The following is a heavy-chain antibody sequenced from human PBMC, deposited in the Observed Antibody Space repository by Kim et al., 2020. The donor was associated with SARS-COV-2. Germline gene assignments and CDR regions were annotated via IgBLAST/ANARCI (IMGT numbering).Heavy chain of an antibody. CDR3: TRDLTYSISSTYYYDAFDI. V-gene: IGHV3-7*01. D-gene: IGHD3-22*01. CDR1: GFTFSNYW. CDR2: IRQDESEK. Sequence: GGSLRLSCEASGFTFSNYWMTWVRQAPGKGLEWVANIRQDESEKYYVDSVKGRFSISRDNAKNSLYLQMTSLRAEDTAMYYCTRDLTYSISSTYYYDAFDIWGRGTMVTVSS. J-gene: IGHJ3*02.